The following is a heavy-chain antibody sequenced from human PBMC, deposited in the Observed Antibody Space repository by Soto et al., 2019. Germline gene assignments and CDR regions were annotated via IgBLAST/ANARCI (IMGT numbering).Heavy chain of an antibody. CDR3: VRGYSSNWVNWFDP. D-gene: IGHD6-13*01. Sequence: GGSLRLSCAASGFTFSTYWMHWVRQAPGKGPVWVSRINGDGSSTTYADSVMGRFTISRDNAKNTLYLQMNSLRAGDTAVYYCVRGYSSNWVNWFDPWGQGTLVTVSS. CDR2: INGDGSST. V-gene: IGHV3-74*01. CDR1: GFTFSTYW. J-gene: IGHJ5*02.